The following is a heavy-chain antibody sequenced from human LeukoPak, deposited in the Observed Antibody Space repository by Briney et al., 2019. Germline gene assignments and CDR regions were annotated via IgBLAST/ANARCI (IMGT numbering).Heavy chain of an antibody. D-gene: IGHD2-15*01. J-gene: IGHJ3*02. CDR3: AREDVTSGDDAFDI. CDR1: GGSISTYY. V-gene: IGHV4-59*01. Sequence: SETLSLTCSVSGGSISTYYWSWIRQPPGKELEWIGYIYYSGSTSYNPSLKSRVTISVDTSKNQFSLKVSSVTAADTGVYYCAREDVTSGDDAFDIWGRGTMVTVSS. CDR2: IYYSGST.